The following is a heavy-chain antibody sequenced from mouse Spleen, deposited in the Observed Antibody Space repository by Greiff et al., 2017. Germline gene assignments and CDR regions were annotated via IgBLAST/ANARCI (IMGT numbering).Heavy chain of an antibody. Sequence: EVQLVESGGDLVKPGGSLKLSCAASGFTFSSYGMSWVRQTPDKRLEWVATISSGGSYTYYPDSVKGRFTISRDNAKNTLYLQMSSLKSEDTAMYYCARHRVITTVVATVYYFDYWGQGTTLTVSS. D-gene: IGHD1-1*01. V-gene: IGHV5-6*01. CDR1: GFTFSSYG. CDR2: ISSGGSYT. J-gene: IGHJ2*01. CDR3: ARHRVITTVVATVYYFDY.